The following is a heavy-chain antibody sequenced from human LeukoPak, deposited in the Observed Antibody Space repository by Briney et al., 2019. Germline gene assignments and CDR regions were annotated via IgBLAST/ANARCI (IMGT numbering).Heavy chain of an antibody. CDR1: GFTFSSYG. Sequence: PGGSLRLSCAASGFTFSSYGMHWVRQAPGKGLEGVAVIWYDGSSKYYADSVKGRFTISRDNSKNTLYLQMNSLRAEDTAVYYCAKDRGRASSGWYVLDFDYWGQGTLVTVSS. J-gene: IGHJ4*02. CDR2: IWYDGSSK. D-gene: IGHD6-19*01. CDR3: AKDRGRASSGWYVLDFDY. V-gene: IGHV3-33*06.